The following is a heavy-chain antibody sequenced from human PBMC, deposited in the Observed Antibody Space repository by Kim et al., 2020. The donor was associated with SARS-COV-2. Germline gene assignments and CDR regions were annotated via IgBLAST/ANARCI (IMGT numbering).Heavy chain of an antibody. V-gene: IGHV3-11*05. CDR3: ARDQVRGYSGFRKNYYYYAMDV. Sequence: GGSLRLSCAASGFIFSDHYMTWIRQAPGKGLEWVSDITGSTIYTNYADSVKGRFTISRDNAKNSLYLQMKSLRAEDTAVYYCARDQVRGYSGFRKNYYYYAMDVWGQGTTVTVSS. D-gene: IGHD1-26*01. J-gene: IGHJ6*02. CDR2: ITGSTIYT. CDR1: GFIFSDHY.